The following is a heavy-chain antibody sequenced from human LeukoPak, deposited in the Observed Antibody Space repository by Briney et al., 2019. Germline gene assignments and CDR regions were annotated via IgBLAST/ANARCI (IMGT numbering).Heavy chain of an antibody. Sequence: EASVKVSCKASGYTFTSYDINWVRQATGQGLEWMGWMNPNSGNTGYAQKFQGRVTMTRNTSISTAYMELSSLRSEDTAVYYCAIYGFYYYGMDVWGQGTTVTVSS. CDR2: MNPNSGNT. D-gene: IGHD3-10*01. CDR3: AIYGFYYYGMDV. J-gene: IGHJ6*02. V-gene: IGHV1-8*01. CDR1: GYTFTSYD.